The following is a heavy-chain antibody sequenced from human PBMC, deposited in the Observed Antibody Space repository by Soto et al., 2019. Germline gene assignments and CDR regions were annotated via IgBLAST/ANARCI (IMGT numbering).Heavy chain of an antibody. D-gene: IGHD6-13*01. J-gene: IGHJ4*02. CDR3: AKAGSSWFLYFFDY. V-gene: IGHV3-23*01. Sequence: GGSLRLSCAASGFPFSSYAMSWVRQAPGKGLEWVSAISGSGGSTYYADSVKGRFTISRDNSKNTLYLQMNSLRAEDTAVYYCAKAGSSWFLYFFDYWGQGTLVTVSS. CDR1: GFPFSSYA. CDR2: ISGSGGST.